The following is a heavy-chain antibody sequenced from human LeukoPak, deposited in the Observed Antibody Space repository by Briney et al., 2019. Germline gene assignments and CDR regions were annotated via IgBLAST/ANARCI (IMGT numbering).Heavy chain of an antibody. V-gene: IGHV1-46*01. D-gene: IGHD6-13*01. CDR3: ATDRGYSSSWYSRGYFDY. CDR1: GYTFTSYY. CDR2: INPSGGST. J-gene: IGHJ4*02. Sequence: ASVKVSCKASGYTFTSYYMHWVRQAPGQGLEWMGIINPSGGSTSYAQKFQGRVTMTRDTSTSTVYMELSSLRSEDTAVYYCATDRGYSSSWYSRGYFDYWGQGTLVTVSS.